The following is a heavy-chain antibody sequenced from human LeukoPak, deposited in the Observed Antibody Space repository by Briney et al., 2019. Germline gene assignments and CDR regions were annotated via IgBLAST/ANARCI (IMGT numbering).Heavy chain of an antibody. CDR1: GFSFSGSP. V-gene: IGHV3-73*01. CDR3: TRQRPQTGTFDY. D-gene: IGHD3-9*01. Sequence: PGGSLRLSCAASGFSFSGSPMHWARQASGKGLEWVGRVRDRANSYATGYAASVEGRFTISRDDSENTAYLQMNSLIIEDTAVYYCTRQRPQTGTFDYWGQGVLVTVSS. CDR2: VRDRANSYAT. J-gene: IGHJ4*02.